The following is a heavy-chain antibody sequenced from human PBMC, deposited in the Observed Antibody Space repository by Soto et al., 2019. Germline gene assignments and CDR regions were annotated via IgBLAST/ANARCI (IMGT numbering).Heavy chain of an antibody. D-gene: IGHD1-26*01. Sequence: GESLKISCKASGYRFSAYWIGWVRQRPGKGPEWMAIIYPGDSDTRENPSFQGQVTISADKSSNTVHLQWRSLKASDTAIYYCARLGGIVDTGTWIQWGQGTPVTVSS. CDR1: GYRFSAYW. J-gene: IGHJ4*02. CDR3: ARLGGIVDTGTWIQ. V-gene: IGHV5-51*01. CDR2: IYPGDSDT.